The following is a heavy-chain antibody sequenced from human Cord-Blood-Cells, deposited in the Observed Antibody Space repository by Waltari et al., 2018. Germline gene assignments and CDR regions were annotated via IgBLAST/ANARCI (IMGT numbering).Heavy chain of an antibody. J-gene: IGHJ4*02. CDR2: INHSGST. D-gene: IGHD6-19*01. V-gene: IGHV4-34*01. Sequence: QVQLQQWGAGLLKPSETLSLTCAVYGGSFSGYYWSWIRQPPGKGLEWIGEINHSGSTNYNPSLKSGVTISVDTSKNQFSLKLSSVTAADTAVYYCARGRRIAVAGNFDYWGQGTLVTVSS. CDR3: ARGRRIAVAGNFDY. CDR1: GGSFSGYY.